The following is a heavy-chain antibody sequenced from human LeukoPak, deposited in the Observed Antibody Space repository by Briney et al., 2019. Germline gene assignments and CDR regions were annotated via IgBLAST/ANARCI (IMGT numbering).Heavy chain of an antibody. V-gene: IGHV4-61*02. Sequence: SETLSLTCTVSGGSLSTGYYFWSWIRQAAGKGLEWIGRVNAGGSTNYNPSLKSRVTVSIDTSKNHFSLKLNSVTAADTAVYYCARDSSLAAPGRFHPWGQGILVTVSS. D-gene: IGHD6-13*01. CDR1: GGSLSTGYYF. J-gene: IGHJ5*02. CDR3: ARDSSLAAPGRFHP. CDR2: VNAGGST.